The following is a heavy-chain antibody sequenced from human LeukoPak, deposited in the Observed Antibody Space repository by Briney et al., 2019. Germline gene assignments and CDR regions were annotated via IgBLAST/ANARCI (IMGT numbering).Heavy chain of an antibody. CDR1: GFTFSSYE. CDR2: ISSSGNTI. J-gene: IGHJ4*02. V-gene: IGHV3-48*03. Sequence: GGSLRLSCAASGFTFSSYEMNWVRQAPGKGLEWGSYISSSGNTIYYADSVKGRFTISRDNAKNSLYLQMNSLRAEDTAIYYCARDKNYYDSSGRRKVTDYWGQGTLVTVSS. D-gene: IGHD3-22*01. CDR3: ARDKNYYDSSGRRKVTDY.